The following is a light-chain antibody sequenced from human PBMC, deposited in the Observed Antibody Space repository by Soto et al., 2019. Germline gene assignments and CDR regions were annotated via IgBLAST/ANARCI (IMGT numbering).Light chain of an antibody. V-gene: IGKV1-5*03. CDR3: QQYNSYRCT. CDR2: QAS. Sequence: DIQMTQSPSTLSASVGDRVTITCRASQSVSNWLAWYQQKPGKAPKLLIYQASSLQSGVPSKFSGSGSGTEFTLTISSLQPDDSATYYCQQYNSYRCTFGQGTKVDIK. J-gene: IGKJ1*01. CDR1: QSVSNW.